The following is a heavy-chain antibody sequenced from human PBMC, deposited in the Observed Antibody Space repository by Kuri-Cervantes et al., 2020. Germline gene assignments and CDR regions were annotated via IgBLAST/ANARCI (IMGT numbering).Heavy chain of an antibody. J-gene: IGHJ6*02. V-gene: IGHV4-39*07. D-gene: IGHD3-22*01. CDR3: ARASVYDSSGHYYYGMDV. CDR2: IYYSGST. Sequence: SETLSLTCTVSGGSISSSSYYWGWIRQPPGEGLEWIGSIYYSGSTYYNPSLKSRVTISVDTSKNQFSLKLSSVTAADTAVYYCARASVYDSSGHYYYGMDVWGQGTTVTVSS. CDR1: GGSISSSSYY.